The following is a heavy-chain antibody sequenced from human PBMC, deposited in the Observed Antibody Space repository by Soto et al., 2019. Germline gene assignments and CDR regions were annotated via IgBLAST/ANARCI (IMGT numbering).Heavy chain of an antibody. CDR2: IYYSGST. Sequence: PSETLSLTCTVSGGSISSSSYYWGWIRQPPGKGLEWIGSIYYSGSTYYNPSLKSRVTISVDTSKNQFSLKLSSVTAADTAVYYCASKGYFTNGVCSHYYYYRDVWGKGTTVTVSS. J-gene: IGHJ6*03. V-gene: IGHV4-39*01. CDR1: GGSISSSSYY. D-gene: IGHD2-8*01. CDR3: ASKGYFTNGVCSHYYYYRDV.